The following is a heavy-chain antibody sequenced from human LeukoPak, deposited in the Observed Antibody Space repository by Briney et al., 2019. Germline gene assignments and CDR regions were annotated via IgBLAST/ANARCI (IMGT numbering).Heavy chain of an antibody. V-gene: IGHV1-2*02. CDR2: INPNSGGT. CDR3: ARGIWEMATIPYWYFDI. J-gene: IGHJ2*01. D-gene: IGHD5-24*01. CDR1: GYTFTGYY. Sequence: ASVKVSCKASGYTFTGYYMHWVRQAPGQGLEWMGWINPNSGGTNYAQKFQGRVTMTRDTSISTAYMELSRLRSDDTALYYCARGIWEMATIPYWYFDIWGRGTLVTVSS.